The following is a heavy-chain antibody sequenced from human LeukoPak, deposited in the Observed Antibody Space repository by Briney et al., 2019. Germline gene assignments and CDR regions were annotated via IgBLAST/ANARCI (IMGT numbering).Heavy chain of an antibody. CDR3: ARDPSRRSIVGATGDY. J-gene: IGHJ4*02. Sequence: ASVKVSCKASGYTFTGYYMHWVRQAPGQGLEWMGWINPNSGGTNYAQKFQGRVTMTRDTSISTAYMELSRLRSDDTAVYYCARDPSRRSIVGATGDYWGQGTLVTVSS. CDR2: INPNSGGT. D-gene: IGHD1-26*01. V-gene: IGHV1-2*02. CDR1: GYTFTGYY.